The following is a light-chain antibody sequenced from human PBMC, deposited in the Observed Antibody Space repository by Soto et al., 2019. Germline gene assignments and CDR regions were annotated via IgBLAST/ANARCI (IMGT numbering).Light chain of an antibody. CDR2: DAS. V-gene: IGKV1-5*01. CDR3: QQYNSYSGT. Sequence: DIQLTQSPSFLSPSVGDRVTITCRASQSISSWLAWYQQKPGKAPKLLIYDASSLESGVPSRFSGSGSGTEFTLTISSLQPDDFATYYCQQYNSYSGTFGQGTKVDIK. J-gene: IGKJ1*01. CDR1: QSISSW.